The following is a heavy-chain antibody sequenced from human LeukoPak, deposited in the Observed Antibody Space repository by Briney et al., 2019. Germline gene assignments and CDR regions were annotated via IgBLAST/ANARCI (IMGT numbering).Heavy chain of an antibody. D-gene: IGHD3-22*01. CDR2: IKQDGSEK. J-gene: IGHJ4*02. CDR1: GFTFSSYW. V-gene: IGHV3-7*01. Sequence: PGGSLRLSCAASGFTFSSYWMSWVRQAPGKGLEWVANIKQDGSEKYYVDSVKGRFTISGDNAKNSLYLQMNSLRAEDTAVYYCARDLRYYYDSSGSFDYWGQGTLVTVSS. CDR3: ARDLRYYYDSSGSFDY.